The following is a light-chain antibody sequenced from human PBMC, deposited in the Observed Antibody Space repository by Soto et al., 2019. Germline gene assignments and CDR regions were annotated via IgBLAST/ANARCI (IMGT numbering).Light chain of an antibody. J-gene: IGKJ4*01. CDR1: QSMSSTY. CDR2: GAS. CDR3: QQYGRSLT. Sequence: EIVLTQSPGTLSLSPGARATLSCRSSQSMSSTYLAWYQQKPGQAPRLVIYGASSRATGIPDRFSGGGSGTDFTLNISRLEPEDFAVYYCQQYGRSLTFGGGTKVEIK. V-gene: IGKV3-20*01.